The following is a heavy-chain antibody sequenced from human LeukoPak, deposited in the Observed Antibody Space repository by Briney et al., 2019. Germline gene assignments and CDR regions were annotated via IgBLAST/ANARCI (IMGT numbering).Heavy chain of an antibody. CDR3: ARVNSSGWYKREAFDI. D-gene: IGHD6-19*01. J-gene: IGHJ3*02. CDR2: INPNSGGT. CDR1: GYSFTSYG. V-gene: IGHV1-2*02. Sequence: ASVKVSCKASGYSFTSYGMNWVRQAPGQGLEWMGWINPNSGGTNYAQKFQGRVTMTRDTSISTAYMELSRLRSDDTAVYYCARVNSSGWYKREAFDIWGQGTMVTVSS.